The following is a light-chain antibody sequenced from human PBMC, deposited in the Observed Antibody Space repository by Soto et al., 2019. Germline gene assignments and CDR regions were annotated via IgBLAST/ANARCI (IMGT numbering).Light chain of an antibody. Sequence: QLVLTQSPSASASLGASVKLTCTLSSGHSSYAIAWHQQQPEKGPRYLMKLNSDGSHSKGDVIPDRLSGSSSGAERYLTISSLQAEDEADYYCQTWGTGNWVFGRGTKLTVL. CDR3: QTWGTGNWV. V-gene: IGLV4-69*01. J-gene: IGLJ3*02. CDR2: LNSDGSH. CDR1: SGHSSYA.